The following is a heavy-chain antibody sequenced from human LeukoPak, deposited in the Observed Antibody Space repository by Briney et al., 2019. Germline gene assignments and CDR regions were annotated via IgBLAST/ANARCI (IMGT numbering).Heavy chain of an antibody. Sequence: SETLSLTCTVSGGSISSYYWSWIRQPAGKGLEWIGRIYTSGSTNYNPSLKSRVTISVDTSKNQFSLKLSSVTAADTAVYYCARDGYYYDSSGSMNWFDPWGQGTLVTVSS. CDR1: GGSISSYY. V-gene: IGHV4-4*07. J-gene: IGHJ5*02. CDR2: IYTSGST. CDR3: ARDGYYYDSSGSMNWFDP. D-gene: IGHD3-22*01.